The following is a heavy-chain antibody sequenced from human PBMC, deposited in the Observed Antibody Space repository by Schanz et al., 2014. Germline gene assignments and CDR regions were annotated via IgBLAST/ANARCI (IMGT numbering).Heavy chain of an antibody. J-gene: IGHJ4*02. Sequence: VQLVESGGGLIQPGGSLRLSCAASGFSFSDYYMSWIRQAPGKGLEWISFINTGSNYINYADSVKGRFTISRDNTKNSLFLQLNSLRADDTAVYYCARSRSGFYFDYWGQGTLVTVSS. CDR2: INTGSNYI. V-gene: IGHV3-11*05. D-gene: IGHD1-26*01. CDR1: GFSFSDYY. CDR3: ARSRSGFYFDY.